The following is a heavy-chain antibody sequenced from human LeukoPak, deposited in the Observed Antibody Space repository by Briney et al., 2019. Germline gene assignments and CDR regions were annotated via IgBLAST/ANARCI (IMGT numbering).Heavy chain of an antibody. V-gene: IGHV4-39*07. J-gene: IGHJ6*03. CDR1: GGSISSSSYY. CDR3: ARVRCSGGSCPYYYYYYYMDV. D-gene: IGHD2-15*01. CDR2: IHYSGST. Sequence: SETLSLTCTVSGGSISSSSYYWAWIRQPPGKGLEWIGSIHYSGSTYYNPSLRGRVTISIDTSKNQFSLKLRFVTAADTAVYYCARVRCSGGSCPYYYYYYYMDVWGKGTTVTVSS.